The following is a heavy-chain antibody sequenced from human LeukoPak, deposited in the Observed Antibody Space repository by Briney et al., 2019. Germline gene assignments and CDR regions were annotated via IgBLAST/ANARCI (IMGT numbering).Heavy chain of an antibody. Sequence: ASVKVSCKASGYTFTSYAMHWVRQAPGQRLEWMGWINAGNGNTKYSQKFQGRVTMTRDTSISTAYMELSRLRSDDTAVYYCARHRAGYCSSTSCSHRAFDIWGQGTMVTVSS. CDR1: GYTFTSYA. D-gene: IGHD2-2*01. V-gene: IGHV1-3*01. J-gene: IGHJ3*02. CDR2: INAGNGNT. CDR3: ARHRAGYCSSTSCSHRAFDI.